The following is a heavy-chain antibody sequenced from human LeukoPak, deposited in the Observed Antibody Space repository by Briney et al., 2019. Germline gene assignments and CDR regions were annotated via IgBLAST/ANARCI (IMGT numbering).Heavy chain of an antibody. J-gene: IGHJ4*02. CDR2: IWYDGSNK. D-gene: IGHD3-22*01. Sequence: GGSLRLSCAASGFTFSSYGMHWVRQAPGKGLEGVAVIWYDGSNKYYADSVKGRFTISRDNAKNSLYLQMNSLRAEDTALYYCATYSFDRGYYFDYWGQGTLVTVSS. CDR3: ATYSFDRGYYFDY. V-gene: IGHV3-33*03. CDR1: GFTFSSYG.